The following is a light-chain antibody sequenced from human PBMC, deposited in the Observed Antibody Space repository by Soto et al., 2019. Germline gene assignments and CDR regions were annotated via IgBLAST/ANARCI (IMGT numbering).Light chain of an antibody. V-gene: IGLV2-14*01. Sequence: QPVLTQPASVSGSPGQSITISCTGTRSDVGGYNYVSWYQHHPGKAPKLMIYEVTKRPSGISNRFSGSKSGNTASLTISGLQAEDEADYYCTSYTSSSPYVFGTGTKLTVL. CDR2: EVT. CDR3: TSYTSSSPYV. J-gene: IGLJ1*01. CDR1: RSDVGGYNY.